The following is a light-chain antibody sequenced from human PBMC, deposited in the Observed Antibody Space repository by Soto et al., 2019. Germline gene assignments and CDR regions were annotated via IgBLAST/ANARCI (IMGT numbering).Light chain of an antibody. CDR1: SSNIGVGSD. Sequence: QSVLTQPPSVSGAPGQRVTISCTGSSSNIGVGSDVHWYHQLPGPAPKLVIDANSRRPAGIPDRFSGPKSGTSASLAITGLQADDEAAYYCESYDNRPSTYVFGTGTKVTVL. J-gene: IGLJ1*01. CDR3: ESYDNRPSTYV. CDR2: ANS. V-gene: IGLV1-40*01.